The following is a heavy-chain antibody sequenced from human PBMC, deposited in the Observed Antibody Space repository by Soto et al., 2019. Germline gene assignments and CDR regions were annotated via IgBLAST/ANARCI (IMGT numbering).Heavy chain of an antibody. CDR2: IRNKANSYTT. J-gene: IGHJ4*02. D-gene: IGHD3-10*01. V-gene: IGHV3-72*01. CDR1: GFTFSDHY. Sequence: EVQLVESGGGLVQPGGSLIRSCAASGFTFSDHYMEWVRQAPGKGLEWVGRIRNKANSYTTEYGASVKGRFTISRDDSKNSLSLQMNSLKSEGTAVYYCASAWYGEMKYFDSWGQGTLVSVSS. CDR3: ASAWYGEMKYFDS.